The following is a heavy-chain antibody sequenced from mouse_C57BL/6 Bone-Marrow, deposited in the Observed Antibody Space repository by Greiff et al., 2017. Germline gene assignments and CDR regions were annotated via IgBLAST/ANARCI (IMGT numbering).Heavy chain of an antibody. Sequence: VQLQQSGPELVKPGASVKISCKASGYAFSSSWMNWVKQRPGKGLEWIGRIYPGDGDTNYNGKFKGKGTLTADKSSSTAYMQLSSLTSEDSAVYFCARSGDGYYFYYFDYWGQGTTLTVSS. J-gene: IGHJ2*01. CDR2: IYPGDGDT. CDR1: GYAFSSSW. V-gene: IGHV1-82*01. CDR3: ARSGDGYYFYYFDY. D-gene: IGHD2-3*01.